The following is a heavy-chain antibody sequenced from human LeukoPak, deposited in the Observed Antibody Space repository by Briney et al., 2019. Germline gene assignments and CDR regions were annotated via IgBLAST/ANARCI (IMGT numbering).Heavy chain of an antibody. Sequence: ASVKVSCKASGYTFTSCAIHWVRQAPGQRLEWMGWISAGNGNTKYSQNFQGRVTFISNTSATTAFMELSSLRSEDAAVYYCARDSGSGNNGYWGQGTLVTVSS. CDR2: ISAGNGNT. CDR1: GYTFTSCA. CDR3: ARDSGSGNNGY. D-gene: IGHD1-26*01. J-gene: IGHJ4*02. V-gene: IGHV1-3*01.